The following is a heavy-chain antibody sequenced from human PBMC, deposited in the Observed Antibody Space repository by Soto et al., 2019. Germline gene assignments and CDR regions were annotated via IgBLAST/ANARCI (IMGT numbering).Heavy chain of an antibody. V-gene: IGHV4-59*08. Sequence: TLSLTCTVSGGSISSSYWSWIRQPPGKGLEWIGYIYYSGSTNYNSSLKSRVTISLDTSKNQFSLKLSSVTAADTAVYYCARLPRSPPWDAFDFWGQGTMVTVSS. CDR3: ARLPRSPPWDAFDF. CDR2: IYYSGST. J-gene: IGHJ3*01. CDR1: GGSISSSY.